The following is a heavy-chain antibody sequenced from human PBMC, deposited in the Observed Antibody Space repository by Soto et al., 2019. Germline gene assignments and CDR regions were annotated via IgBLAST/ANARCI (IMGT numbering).Heavy chain of an antibody. J-gene: IGHJ6*04. V-gene: IGHV3-21*01. D-gene: IGHD3-10*01. CDR2: ISSSSSYI. CDR3: ARGVITMVRHTPPWV. CDR1: GFTFSSYS. Sequence: GGSLRLSCAASGFTFSSYSMNWVRQAPGKGLEWVSSISSSSSYIYYADSVKGRFTISRDNAKNSLYLQMNSLRAEDTAVYYCARGVITMVRHTPPWVWGKGTTVTVSS.